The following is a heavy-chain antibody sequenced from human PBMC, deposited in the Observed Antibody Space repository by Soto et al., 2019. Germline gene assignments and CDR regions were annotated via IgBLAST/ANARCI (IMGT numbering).Heavy chain of an antibody. CDR2: ITGGGDDT. Sequence: GGSLRLSCAASGFTFSRYAMSWVRQDPAKGLEWFSAITGGGDDTYYADSVKGRFTISRDNSNNMLYLQMNSLRVEDTAVYYCAKGSADRRPYYFDYWGQGSLVTVSS. J-gene: IGHJ4*02. V-gene: IGHV3-23*01. CDR1: GFTFSRYA. CDR3: AKGSADRRPYYFDY. D-gene: IGHD2-2*01.